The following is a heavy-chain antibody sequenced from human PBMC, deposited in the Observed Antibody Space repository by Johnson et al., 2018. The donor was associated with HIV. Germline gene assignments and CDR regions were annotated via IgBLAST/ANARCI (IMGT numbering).Heavy chain of an antibody. D-gene: IGHD1-26*01. Sequence: VKLVESGGGLVQPGGSLRLSCAASGFTFSSYAMHWVRQAPGKGLEYVSAISSNGGSTYYANSVKGRFTISRDNSKNTLYLQMGSLRAEDMAVYYCARVGSYSRRGAFDIWGQGTMVTVSS. CDR3: ARVGSYSRRGAFDI. CDR1: GFTFSSYA. V-gene: IGHV3-64*01. CDR2: ISSNGGST. J-gene: IGHJ3*02.